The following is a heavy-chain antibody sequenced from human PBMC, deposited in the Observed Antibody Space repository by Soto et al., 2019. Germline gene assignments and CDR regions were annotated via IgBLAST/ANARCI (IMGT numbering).Heavy chain of an antibody. CDR1: GFTFTDHY. CDR2: IRIKPRGYTT. Sequence: EVQLVESGGGLVQPGGSLRLSCAASGFTFTDHYMDWVRQAPGKGLEWIGRIRIKPRGYTTEYAASVTGRCTISRDDSQKSVYLQINSLKTEDTAMYFCVRVTDHHTPSYMDVWGNGIMVTVAS. J-gene: IGHJ6*03. V-gene: IGHV3-72*01. D-gene: IGHD3-16*01. CDR3: VRVTDHHTPSYMDV.